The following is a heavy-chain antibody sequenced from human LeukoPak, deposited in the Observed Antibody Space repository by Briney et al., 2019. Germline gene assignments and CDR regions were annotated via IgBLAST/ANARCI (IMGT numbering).Heavy chain of an antibody. CDR3: ARGPSGYHNT. V-gene: IGHV3-48*03. CDR1: GFTFSSYE. D-gene: IGHD5-12*01. Sequence: GGSLRLSCAASGFTFSSYEMNWVRQAPGKGLEWVSYISSSGSTIYYADSVKGRFTISRDNAKNSLYPQMKRLRAEDTAVYYCARGPSGYHNTGGQGTLVTVSS. J-gene: IGHJ4*02. CDR2: ISSSGSTI.